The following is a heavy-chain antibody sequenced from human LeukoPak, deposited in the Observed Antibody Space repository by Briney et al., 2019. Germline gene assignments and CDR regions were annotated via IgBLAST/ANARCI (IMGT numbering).Heavy chain of an antibody. J-gene: IGHJ4*02. CDR3: APRGGILTGYYFDY. V-gene: IGHV3-7*03. CDR1: GFTFSSYW. CDR2: IKQDGSEK. Sequence: GGSLRLSCAASGFTFSSYWVSWVRQAPGKGLEWVANIKQDGSEKYYVDSVKGRFTISRDNAKNSLYLQMNSLRAEDTAVYYCAPRGGILTGYYFDYWGQGTLVTVSS. D-gene: IGHD3-9*01.